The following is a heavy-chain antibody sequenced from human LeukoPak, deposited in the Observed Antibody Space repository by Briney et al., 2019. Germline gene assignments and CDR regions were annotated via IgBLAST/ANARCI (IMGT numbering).Heavy chain of an antibody. D-gene: IGHD1-26*01. J-gene: IGHJ4*02. V-gene: IGHV3-74*01. Sequence: GGSLRLSCAASGFTFSSYWMHWVRQAPGKGLGWVSRINSDGSSTSYADSVKGRFTISRDNAKNTLYLQMNSLRAEDTAVYYCVKDWSGTYSFDYWGQGTLVTVSS. CDR2: INSDGSST. CDR3: VKDWSGTYSFDY. CDR1: GFTFSSYW.